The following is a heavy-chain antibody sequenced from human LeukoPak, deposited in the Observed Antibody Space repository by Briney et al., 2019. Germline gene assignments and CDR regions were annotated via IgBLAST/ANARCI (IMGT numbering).Heavy chain of an antibody. CDR3: ARDSRERGSGSYLIAY. CDR2: INPNSGGT. V-gene: IGHV1-2*02. D-gene: IGHD3-10*01. CDR1: GYTFTGYY. J-gene: IGHJ4*02. Sequence: GASVKVSCKASGYTFTGYYMHWVRQAPGQGLEWMGWINPNSGGTNYAQKFQGGVTMTRDTSISTAYMELSRLRSDDTAVYYCARDSRERGSGSYLIAYWGQGTLVTVSS.